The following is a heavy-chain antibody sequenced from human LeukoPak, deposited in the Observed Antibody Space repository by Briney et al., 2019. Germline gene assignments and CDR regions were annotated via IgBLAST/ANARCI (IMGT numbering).Heavy chain of an antibody. CDR2: VYSGGSI. V-gene: IGHV3-53*01. Sequence: GGSLRLSCAASGFTVSSNYMSWVRQAPGKGLEWVAVVYSGGSIYYADSVKGRFTISRDNSKNTLYLQMNSLRTEDTAVYYCAKEVWYSNYYYYYMDVWGKGTTVTVSS. D-gene: IGHD4-11*01. CDR3: AKEVWYSNYYYYYMDV. J-gene: IGHJ6*03. CDR1: GFTVSSNY.